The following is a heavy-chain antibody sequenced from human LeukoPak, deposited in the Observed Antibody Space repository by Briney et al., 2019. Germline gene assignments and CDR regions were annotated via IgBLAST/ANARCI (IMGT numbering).Heavy chain of an antibody. CDR2: ISSSSSYI. CDR1: GFTFSSYS. D-gene: IGHD3-10*01. Sequence: GGSLRLSCAASGFTFSSYSMNWVRQAPGKGLEWVSSISSSSSYIYYADSVKGRFTISRDNSKNTLYLQMNSLRAEDTAVYYCARGVSGSGVSPYFDYWGQGTLVTVSS. J-gene: IGHJ4*02. CDR3: ARGVSGSGVSPYFDY. V-gene: IGHV3-21*04.